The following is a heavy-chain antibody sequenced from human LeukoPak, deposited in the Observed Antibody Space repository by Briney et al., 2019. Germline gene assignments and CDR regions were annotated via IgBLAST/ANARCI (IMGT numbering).Heavy chain of an antibody. Sequence: SVKVSCKASGYTFTSYGISWVRQAPGQGLEWMGGVIPIFGTANYAQKFQGRVTITADESTSTAYMELSSLRSEDTAVYYCARDRAYSGSYPFDYWGQGTLVTVSS. CDR1: GYTFTSYG. CDR3: ARDRAYSGSYPFDY. CDR2: VIPIFGTA. D-gene: IGHD1-26*01. V-gene: IGHV1-69*13. J-gene: IGHJ4*02.